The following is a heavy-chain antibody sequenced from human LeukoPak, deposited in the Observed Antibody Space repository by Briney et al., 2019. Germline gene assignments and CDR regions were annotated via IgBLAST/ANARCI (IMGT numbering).Heavy chain of an antibody. CDR3: ARVMGLLPAARNYYYYMDV. Sequence: ASVKVSCKASGYTFTSYGISWVRQAPGQGLEWMGWISAYNGNTNYAQKLQGRVTMTTDTSTSTAYMELRSLRSDDTAVYYCARVMGLLPAARNYYYYMDVWGKGNTVTVSS. CDR2: ISAYNGNT. J-gene: IGHJ6*03. D-gene: IGHD2-2*01. CDR1: GYTFTSYG. V-gene: IGHV1-18*01.